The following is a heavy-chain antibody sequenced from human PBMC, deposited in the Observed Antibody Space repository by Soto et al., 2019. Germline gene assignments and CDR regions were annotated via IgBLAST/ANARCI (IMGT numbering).Heavy chain of an antibody. V-gene: IGHV3-48*02. CDR3: ARGRIGNLDSRWYFQH. J-gene: IGHJ1*01. CDR2: ISSSSSTI. Sequence: GGSLRLSCAASGFTFSSYSMNWVRQAPGKGLEWVSYISSSSSTIYYADSVKGRFTISRDNAKNSLYLQMNSLRDEDTAVYYCARGRIGNLDSRWYFQHWGQGTLVTVSS. D-gene: IGHD6-13*01. CDR1: GFTFSSYS.